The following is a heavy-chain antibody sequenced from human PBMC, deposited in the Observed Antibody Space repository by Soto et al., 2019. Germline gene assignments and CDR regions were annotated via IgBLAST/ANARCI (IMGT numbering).Heavy chain of an antibody. CDR3: ARVNRGQNSTSRYWDY. J-gene: IGHJ4*02. V-gene: IGHV4-34*01. D-gene: IGHD2-2*01. CDR1: GGSFSGYY. CDR2: INHSGST. Sequence: SDTLSLTCAVYGGSFSGYYWSWIRQPPGKGLEWIGEINHSGSTNYNPSLKSRVTISVDTSKNQFSLKLSSVTAADTAVYYCARVNRGQNSTSRYWDYWGQGTLVTVSS.